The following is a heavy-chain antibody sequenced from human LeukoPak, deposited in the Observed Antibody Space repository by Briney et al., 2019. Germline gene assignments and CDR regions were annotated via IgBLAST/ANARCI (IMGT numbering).Heavy chain of an antibody. CDR2: IYYSGST. CDR1: GGSISSSSYY. D-gene: IGHD5-18*01. CDR3: ARHPPSRGYSYGYPPNYFDY. V-gene: IGHV4-39*01. Sequence: SETLSLTCTVSGGSISSSSYYWGRIRQPPGKGLEWIGSIYYSGSTYYNPSLKGRVTISVDTSKNQFSLKLSSVTAADTAVYYCARHPPSRGYSYGYPPNYFDYWGQGTLVTVSS. J-gene: IGHJ4*02.